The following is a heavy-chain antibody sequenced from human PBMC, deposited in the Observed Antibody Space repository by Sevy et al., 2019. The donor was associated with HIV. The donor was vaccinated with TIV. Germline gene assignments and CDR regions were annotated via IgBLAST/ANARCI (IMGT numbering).Heavy chain of an antibody. CDR3: ARERWDCSGGSCYGRGAFDI. J-gene: IGHJ3*02. V-gene: IGHV4-59*01. CDR2: IYYSGST. CDR1: GGSISSYY. Sequence: SETLSLTCTVSGGSISSYYWSWIRQPPGKGLEWIGYIYYSGSTNYNPSLKSRVTISVDTSKNKFSLKLSSVTAAETALYYCARERWDCSGGSCYGRGAFDIWGQGTMVTISS. D-gene: IGHD2-15*01.